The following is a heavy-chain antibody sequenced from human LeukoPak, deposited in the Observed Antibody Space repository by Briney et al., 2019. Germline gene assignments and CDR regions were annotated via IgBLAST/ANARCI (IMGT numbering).Heavy chain of an antibody. CDR2: ISDSGVST. CDR3: AKDLIEGYSGYGHFDY. D-gene: IGHD5-12*01. V-gene: IGHV3-23*01. Sequence: GGSLRLSCVVSGFTFSSFAMSWVRQAPGKSLEWASAISDSGVSTYYADSLRGRFAISRDNSKNTLYLQMNSLRAEDTALYYCAKDLIEGYSGYGHFDYWGQGTLVTVSS. CDR1: GFTFSSFA. J-gene: IGHJ4*02.